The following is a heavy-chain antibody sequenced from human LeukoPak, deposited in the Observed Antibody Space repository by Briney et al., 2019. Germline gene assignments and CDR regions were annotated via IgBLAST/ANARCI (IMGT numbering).Heavy chain of an antibody. V-gene: IGHV4-59*01. CDR2: IYYGRST. Sequence: PSETLSLTCTVSGGSISSYYWSWIRQPPGKGLEWIGYIYYGRSTNYNPSLKSRVTISVDTSKNQFSLKLSSVTAADTAVYYCARARGDAFDIWGQGTMVTVSS. J-gene: IGHJ3*02. CDR1: GGSISSYY. CDR3: ARARGDAFDI.